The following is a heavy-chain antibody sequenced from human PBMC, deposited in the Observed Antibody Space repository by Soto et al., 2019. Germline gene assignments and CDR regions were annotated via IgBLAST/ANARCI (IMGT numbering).Heavy chain of an antibody. CDR1: GFTFSSYA. J-gene: IGHJ3*02. CDR2: ISGSGGST. CDR3: ASLVEGISFLNSGSHAFDI. D-gene: IGHD1-26*01. V-gene: IGHV3-23*01. Sequence: GGSLRLSCAASGFTFSSYAMSWVRQAPGKGLEWVSAISGSGGSTYYADSVKGRFTISRDNSKNTLYLQMNSLRAEDTAVYYCASLVEGISFLNSGSHAFDIWGQGTMVTVSS.